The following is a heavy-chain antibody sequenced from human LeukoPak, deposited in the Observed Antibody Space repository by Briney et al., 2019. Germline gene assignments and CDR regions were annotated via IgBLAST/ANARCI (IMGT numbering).Heavy chain of an antibody. Sequence: PGGSLRLSCAASGFTFSDYSMNWVRQAPGKGLEWVSSITRSSSHKYYADSVKGRFTISRDNSKNTLYLQMNSLRAEDTAVYYCAKMLGSSWYGDDYWGQGTLVTVSS. CDR1: GFTFSDYS. CDR2: ITRSSSHK. J-gene: IGHJ4*02. V-gene: IGHV3-21*01. CDR3: AKMLGSSWYGDDY. D-gene: IGHD6-13*01.